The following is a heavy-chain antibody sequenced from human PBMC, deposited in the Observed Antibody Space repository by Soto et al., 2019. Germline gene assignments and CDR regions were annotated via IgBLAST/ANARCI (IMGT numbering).Heavy chain of an antibody. J-gene: IGHJ3*02. CDR1: GIPVSSNY. V-gene: IGHV3-53*01. Sequence: GGSLRLSCVASGIPVSSNYMTWVRQAPGKGLEWVSVLHSGGDTYYANSVKGRFTISRHDSTNTVFLQMNSLRAEDTAVYYCATTYGDYVSGGAFDIWGQGTMVTVSS. CDR2: LHSGGDT. D-gene: IGHD4-17*01. CDR3: ATTYGDYVSGGAFDI.